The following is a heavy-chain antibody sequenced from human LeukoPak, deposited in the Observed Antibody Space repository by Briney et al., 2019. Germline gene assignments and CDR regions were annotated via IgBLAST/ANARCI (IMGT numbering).Heavy chain of an antibody. J-gene: IGHJ4*02. CDR2: ISGSGGST. V-gene: IGHV3-23*01. CDR3: AKDRTTQVQGVVDYDH. D-gene: IGHD3-10*01. CDR1: GFPFSSYA. Sequence: PGGSLRLSCAASGFPFSSYAISWARQAPGKGLEWVSAISGSGGSTYYADSVKGRFTISRDNSKNTLYLQMNSLRAEDTAVYYCAKDRTTQVQGVVDYDHWGQGTQVTVSS.